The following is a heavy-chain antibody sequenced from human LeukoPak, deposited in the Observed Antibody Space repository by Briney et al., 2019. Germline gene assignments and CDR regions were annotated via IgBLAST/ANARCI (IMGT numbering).Heavy chain of an antibody. CDR3: AKDQEYAKYYFDY. D-gene: IGHD2-8*01. CDR1: GFAFSSYG. CDR2: IRYDGSNK. V-gene: IGHV3-30*02. Sequence: GRSLSLSCAASGFAFSSYGMHWVRQAPGKGLEWVAFIRYDGSNKYFADSVKGRFTISRDNSKNTLYLQMNSLRAEDTAVYYCAKDQEYAKYYFDYWGQGTLVTVSS. J-gene: IGHJ4*02.